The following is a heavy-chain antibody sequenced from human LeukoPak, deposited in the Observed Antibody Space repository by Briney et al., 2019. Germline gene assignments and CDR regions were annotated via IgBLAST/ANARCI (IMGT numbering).Heavy chain of an antibody. D-gene: IGHD5-18*01. CDR3: ARGPHLALDTDDAFDI. V-gene: IGHV4-39*01. J-gene: IGHJ3*02. Sequence: SETLSLTCTVSGGSISSSSFYWGWIRQTPGKGLEWIESFRYSGNTYYNPSLKSRVTISVDTTKNQFSLKLRSVTAADTAVYYCARGPHLALDTDDAFDIWGQGTMVTVSS. CDR2: FRYSGNT. CDR1: GGSISSSSFY.